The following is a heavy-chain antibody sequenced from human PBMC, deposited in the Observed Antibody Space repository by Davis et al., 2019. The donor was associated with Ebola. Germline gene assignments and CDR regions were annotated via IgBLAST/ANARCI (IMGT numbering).Heavy chain of an antibody. Sequence: AASVKVSCKASGGTFSSYAISWVRQATGQGLEWMGWVNPNSGNTGYAQNFRGRVTMTRNTSINTAYMELSSLTSADTAVYYCARGWGNPLGNDFWGQGTLVTVSS. CDR3: ARGWGNPLGNDF. J-gene: IGHJ4*02. V-gene: IGHV1-8*02. CDR2: VNPNSGNT. D-gene: IGHD4-23*01. CDR1: GGTFSSYA.